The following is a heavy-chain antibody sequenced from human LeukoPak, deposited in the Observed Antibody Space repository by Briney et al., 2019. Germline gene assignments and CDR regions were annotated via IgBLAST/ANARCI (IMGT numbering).Heavy chain of an antibody. CDR2: IYYSGST. J-gene: IGHJ4*02. Sequence: PSETLSLTCTVSGGSISSSSYYWGWIRQPPGKGLEWIGSIYYSGSTYYNPSLKSRVTISVDTSKNQFSLKLSSVTAADTAVYYCAREEGSYGYRGHYWGQGTLVTVSS. CDR1: GGSISSSSYY. V-gene: IGHV4-39*07. D-gene: IGHD5-18*01. CDR3: AREEGSYGYRGHY.